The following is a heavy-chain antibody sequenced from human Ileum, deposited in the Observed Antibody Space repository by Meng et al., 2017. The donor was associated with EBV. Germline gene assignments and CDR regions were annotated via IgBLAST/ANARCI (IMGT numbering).Heavy chain of an antibody. CDR2: IYYSGNT. Sequence: QGRLQESGAGLVKPSETLSLTCTGVGGSIRSSSYYWGWIRQPPGKGLEWIGMIYYSGNTYYNPSLKSRVTISVDTSKNQFSLRLSSVTAADAALYYCARQSDHYYGSGSYYDYWGQGTLVTVSS. V-gene: IGHV4-39*01. CDR1: GGSIRSSSYY. CDR3: ARQSDHYYGSGSYYDY. J-gene: IGHJ4*02. D-gene: IGHD3-10*01.